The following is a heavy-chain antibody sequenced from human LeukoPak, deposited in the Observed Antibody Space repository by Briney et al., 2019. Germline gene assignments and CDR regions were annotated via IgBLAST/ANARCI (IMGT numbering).Heavy chain of an antibody. Sequence: ASVKVSCKASGYTFTSYYMHWVRQAPGQGLEWMGIINPSGGSTDYTQKFQGRVTMTRDTSTSTVYMELSSLRSEDTAVYYCARELRRGGKQLGDYFDYWGQGTLVTVSS. CDR1: GYTFTSYY. CDR2: INPSGGST. V-gene: IGHV1-46*01. CDR3: ARELRRGGKQLGDYFDY. D-gene: IGHD1-1*01. J-gene: IGHJ4*02.